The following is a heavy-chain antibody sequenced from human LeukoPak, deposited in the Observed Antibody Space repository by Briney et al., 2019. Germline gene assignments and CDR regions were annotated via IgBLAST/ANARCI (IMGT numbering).Heavy chain of an antibody. D-gene: IGHD1-1*01. CDR2: IIPIFGTA. CDR1: GGTFSSYA. J-gene: IGHJ5*02. Sequence: ASVKVSCKASGGTFSSYAISWVRQAPGQGLEWMGGIIPIFGTANYAQKFQGRVTITADESTSTAYMELSSLRSEDTAVYYCARAPERLGWFDPWGQGTLVIVSS. V-gene: IGHV1-69*13. CDR3: ARAPERLGWFDP.